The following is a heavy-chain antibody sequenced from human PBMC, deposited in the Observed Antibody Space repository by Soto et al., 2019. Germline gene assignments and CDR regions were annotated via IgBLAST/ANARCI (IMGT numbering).Heavy chain of an antibody. J-gene: IGHJ4*02. CDR2: IYSGGST. CDR1: GFTVSSNY. D-gene: IGHD6-13*01. Sequence: EVQLVETGGGLIQPGGSLRLSCAASGFTVSSNYMSWVRQAPGKGLEWVSVIYSGGSTYYADSVKGRFTISRDNSKNTLDLQMNSLRAEDTAVYYCARVGYSSSWYHPDYWGQGTLVTVSS. V-gene: IGHV3-53*02. CDR3: ARVGYSSSWYHPDY.